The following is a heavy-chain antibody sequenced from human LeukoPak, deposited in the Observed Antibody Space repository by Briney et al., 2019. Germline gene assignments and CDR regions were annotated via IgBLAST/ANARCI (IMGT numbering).Heavy chain of an antibody. CDR1: GGSISSGSYY. D-gene: IGHD1-1*01. V-gene: IGHV4-61*02. CDR3: ARDRGTWNDDGFDY. CDR2: IYISGST. J-gene: IGHJ4*02. Sequence: PSETLSLTCSVSGGSISSGSYYWSWIRQPAGKGLEWIGRIYISGSTNYNPSLKSRVTMSVDTSKNQFSLKLSSVTAADTAVYYCARDRGTWNDDGFDYWGQGTLVTVSS.